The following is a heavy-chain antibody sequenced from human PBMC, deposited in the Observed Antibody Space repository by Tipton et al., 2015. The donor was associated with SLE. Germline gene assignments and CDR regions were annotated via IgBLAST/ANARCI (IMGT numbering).Heavy chain of an antibody. J-gene: IGHJ6*02. D-gene: IGHD2-8*02. V-gene: IGHV3-49*04. CDR2: IRNKVYGGTT. CDR1: GFTFGAYA. Sequence: SLRLSCTASGFTFGAYAMSWVRQAPGKGLEWVGLIRNKVYGGTTEYAASVKGRFTISRDDSKSIAYLQMNSLKTEDTGVYYCSRDRTSTVYYGMDVWGQGTTVTVSS. CDR3: SRDRTSTVYYGMDV.